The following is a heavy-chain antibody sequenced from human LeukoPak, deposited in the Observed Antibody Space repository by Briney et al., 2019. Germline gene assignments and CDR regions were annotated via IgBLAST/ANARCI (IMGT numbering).Heavy chain of an antibody. V-gene: IGHV4-59*12. Sequence: PSETLSLTCTVSGGSISSYYWSWIRQPPGKGLEWIGYIYYSGSTNYNPSLKSRVTISVDTSKNQFSLKLSSVTAADTAVYYCARANYVLRFLEWSYPRKPTLYYYGMDVWGQGTTVTVSS. D-gene: IGHD3-3*01. J-gene: IGHJ6*02. CDR2: IYYSGST. CDR3: ARANYVLRFLEWSYPRKPTLYYYGMDV. CDR1: GGSISSYY.